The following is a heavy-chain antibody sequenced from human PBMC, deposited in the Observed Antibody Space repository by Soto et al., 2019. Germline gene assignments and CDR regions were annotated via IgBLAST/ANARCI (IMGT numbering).Heavy chain of an antibody. CDR2: IIPIFGTA. J-gene: IGHJ1*01. CDR3: ARDQGRYYYDSSGDHGYFQH. CDR1: GGTFSSYA. Sequence: QVQLVQSGAEVKKPGSSVKVSCKASGGTFSSYAISWVRQAPGQGLEWMGGIIPIFGTANYAQKFQGRVTITAEESTSTAYMELSSLRSEDTAVYYCARDQGRYYYDSSGDHGYFQHWGQGTLVTVSS. V-gene: IGHV1-69*12. D-gene: IGHD3-22*01.